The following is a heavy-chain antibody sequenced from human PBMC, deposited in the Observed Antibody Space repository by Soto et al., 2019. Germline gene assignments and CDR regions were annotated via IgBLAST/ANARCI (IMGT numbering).Heavy chain of an antibody. V-gene: IGHV4-59*08. J-gene: IGHJ6*03. CDR3: ARHRRVRGVRDYYHYYYYMDV. CDR1: GAPIGGYN. Sequence: QGHRRESAPDLLKPPEPLSLTSLVPGAPIGGYNGAWFRNPPGRGLGWMGFIYYSGSTNYNPSLKSRVTISVDTSKNQFSLKLSSVTAADTAVYYCARHRRVRGVRDYYHYYYYMDVWGKGTTVTVSS. CDR2: IYYSGST. D-gene: IGHD3-10*01.